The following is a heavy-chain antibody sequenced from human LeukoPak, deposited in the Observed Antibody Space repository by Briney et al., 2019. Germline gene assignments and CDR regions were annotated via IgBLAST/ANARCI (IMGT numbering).Heavy chain of an antibody. CDR3: AKVPVWQQLVDY. Sequence: GGSLRLSCAASGFTFSSYGMHWVRQAPGKGLEWVAVISYDGSNKYYADSVKGRFTISRDNSKNTLYLQMNSLRAEDTAVYYCAKVPVWQQLVDYWGQGTLVTVSS. CDR1: GFTFSSYG. D-gene: IGHD6-13*01. V-gene: IGHV3-30*18. CDR2: ISYDGSNK. J-gene: IGHJ4*02.